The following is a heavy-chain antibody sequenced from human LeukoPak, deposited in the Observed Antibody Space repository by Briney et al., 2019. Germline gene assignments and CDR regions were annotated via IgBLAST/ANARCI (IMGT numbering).Heavy chain of an antibody. Sequence: ASVKVSCKASGYTFTGYYMHWVRQAPGQGLEWMGWINPNSGGTNYQGRVTMTRDTSISTAYMELSRLRSDDTAVYYCARLYYDSSGYPEVEFDPRGQGTLVTVSS. CDR3: ARLYYDSSGYPEVEFDP. CDR1: GYTFTGYY. D-gene: IGHD3-22*01. V-gene: IGHV1-2*02. J-gene: IGHJ5*02. CDR2: INPNSGGT.